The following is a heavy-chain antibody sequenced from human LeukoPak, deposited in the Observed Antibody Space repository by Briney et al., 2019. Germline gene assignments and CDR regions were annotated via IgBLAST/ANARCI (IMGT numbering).Heavy chain of an antibody. Sequence: SQTLSPTCTVSGGSISSGDYYWSWIRQPPGKGLEWIGYIYYSGSTYYNPSLKSRVTISVDTSKNQFSLKLSSVTAADTAVYYCARVAQLWLLDYWGQGTPVTVSS. V-gene: IGHV4-30-4*01. CDR3: ARVAQLWLLDY. CDR1: GGSISSGDYY. D-gene: IGHD5-18*01. CDR2: IYYSGST. J-gene: IGHJ4*02.